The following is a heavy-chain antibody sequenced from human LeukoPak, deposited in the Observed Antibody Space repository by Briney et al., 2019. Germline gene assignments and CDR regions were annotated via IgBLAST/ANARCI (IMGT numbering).Heavy chain of an antibody. Sequence: ASVTVSCKASGYTFTSYGISWVRQAPGQGLEWMGWISAYNGNTNYAQKLQGRVTMTTDTSTSTAYMELRSLRSDDTAVYYCARVATVTTSQSYYFDYWGQGTLVTVSS. D-gene: IGHD4-17*01. CDR1: GYTFTSYG. J-gene: IGHJ4*02. CDR3: ARVATVTTSQSYYFDY. CDR2: ISAYNGNT. V-gene: IGHV1-18*01.